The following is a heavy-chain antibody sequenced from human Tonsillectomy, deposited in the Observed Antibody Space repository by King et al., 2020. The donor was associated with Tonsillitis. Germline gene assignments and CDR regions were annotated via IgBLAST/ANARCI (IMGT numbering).Heavy chain of an antibody. CDR3: ARDSIAPECYKTSCYDY. Sequence: VQLVESGGGVVQPGRSLRLSCAASGFTFSGHAMHWVRHAPGNGLEWVAVISHDGNNKFYGDSGKGRFTISRDTSKNTVYLQMNGLRLEDTAVYYCARDSIAPECYKTSCYDYWGQGTLVTVSS. CDR1: GFTFSGHA. J-gene: IGHJ4*02. CDR2: ISHDGNNK. V-gene: IGHV3-30*01. D-gene: IGHD2-2*01.